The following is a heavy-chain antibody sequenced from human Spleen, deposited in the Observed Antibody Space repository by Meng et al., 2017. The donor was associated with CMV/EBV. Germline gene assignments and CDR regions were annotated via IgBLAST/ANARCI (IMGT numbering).Heavy chain of an antibody. CDR2: IHYSGST. Sequence: GTISSTNYDWGWIRQPPGKGLEWIGSIHYSGSTYNNPSLKSRVTMSVDTSKNQFSLRLSSVTAADTAVYYCARGPARFLEWLSLDYWGQGTLVTVSS. CDR1: GTISSTNYD. D-gene: IGHD3-3*01. V-gene: IGHV4-39*07. CDR3: ARGPARFLEWLSLDY. J-gene: IGHJ4*02.